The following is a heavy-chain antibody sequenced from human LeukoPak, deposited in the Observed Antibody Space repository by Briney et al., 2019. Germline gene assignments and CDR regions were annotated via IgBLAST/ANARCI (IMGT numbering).Heavy chain of an antibody. D-gene: IGHD3-10*01. CDR3: AKGITMVRGVIIMGYYYYYGMDV. CDR1: GFTFSSYA. V-gene: IGHV3-23*01. CDR2: ISGSGGST. J-gene: IGHJ6*04. Sequence: GGSLRLSCAASGFTFSSYAMSWVRQAPGKGLDWVSAISGSGGSTYYADSVKGRFTISRDNSKNTLYLQMNSLRAEDTAVYYCAKGITMVRGVIIMGYYYYYGMDVWGKGTTVTVSS.